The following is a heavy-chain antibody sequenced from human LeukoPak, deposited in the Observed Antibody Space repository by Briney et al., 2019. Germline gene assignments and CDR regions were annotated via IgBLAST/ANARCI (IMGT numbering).Heavy chain of an antibody. CDR1: GGSISSGSYY. Sequence: SQTLSLTCTVSGGSISSGSYYWSWIRQPAGKGLEWIGRIYTSGSTNYNPSLKSRVPISVDTSKNQFSLKLSSVTAADTAVYYCASLQGFYYYMDVWGKGTTVTVSS. J-gene: IGHJ6*03. CDR3: ASLQGFYYYMDV. CDR2: IYTSGST. V-gene: IGHV4-61*02.